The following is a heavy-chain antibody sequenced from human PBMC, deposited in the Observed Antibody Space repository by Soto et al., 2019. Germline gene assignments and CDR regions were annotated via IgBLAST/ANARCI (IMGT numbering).Heavy chain of an antibody. CDR1: GFTFSSYD. CDR2: IGTAGDT. D-gene: IGHD3-10*01. Sequence: GGSLRLSCAASGFTFSSYDMHWVRQATGKGLEWVSAIGTAGDTYYPGSVKGRFTISRENAKNSLYLQMNSLRAGDTAVYYCVRAHRGYYYYGMDVWGQGTTVTVSS. J-gene: IGHJ6*02. CDR3: VRAHRGYYYYGMDV. V-gene: IGHV3-13*01.